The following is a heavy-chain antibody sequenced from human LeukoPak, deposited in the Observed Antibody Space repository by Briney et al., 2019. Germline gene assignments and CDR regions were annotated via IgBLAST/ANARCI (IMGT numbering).Heavy chain of an antibody. Sequence: SQTLSLTCAISGDSVSSNSAAWNWIRQSPSRGLEWLGRTYYRSKWYNDYAVSVKSRITINPDTSKNQFSLQLNSVTPEDTAVYYCARIKRVERLGAYYFDYWGQGTLVTVSS. V-gene: IGHV6-1*01. CDR1: GDSVSSNSAA. CDR3: ARIKRVERLGAYYFDY. CDR2: TYYRSKWYN. D-gene: IGHD1-1*01. J-gene: IGHJ4*02.